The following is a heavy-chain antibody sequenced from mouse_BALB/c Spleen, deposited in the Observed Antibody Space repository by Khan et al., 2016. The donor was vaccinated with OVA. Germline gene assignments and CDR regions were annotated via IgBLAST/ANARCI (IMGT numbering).Heavy chain of an antibody. CDR2: ITTYTGQP. Sequence: QIQLVQSGPELKKPGETVKISCTASGYTFTNYGMNWVKQAPGKGLKWMGWITTYTGQPTYPDEFKGRFAFSLETSASTAYLQINNLNNEDTATYFCARSNSYWYFDVWGAGTTVIVSS. CDR1: GYTFTNYG. J-gene: IGHJ1*01. CDR3: ARSNSYWYFDV. V-gene: IGHV9-3-1*01. D-gene: IGHD4-1*02.